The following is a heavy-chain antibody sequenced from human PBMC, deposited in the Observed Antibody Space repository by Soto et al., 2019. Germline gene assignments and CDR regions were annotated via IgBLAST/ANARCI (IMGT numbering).Heavy chain of an antibody. CDR1: GDTFTDYY. CDR3: ARGGHVVVVTAALDY. D-gene: IGHD2-21*02. CDR2: VNPSGGHT. J-gene: IGHJ4*02. Sequence: QVQLVQSGAEVKMPGASVKVSCKASGDTFTDYYIHWVRQAPGQGLEWMGTVNPSGGHTTYAQHFLGRMTRTRDTSTSTLYMELTSLTSEDTAVYYCARGGHVVVVTAALDYWGQGTLVTVSS. V-gene: IGHV1-46*01.